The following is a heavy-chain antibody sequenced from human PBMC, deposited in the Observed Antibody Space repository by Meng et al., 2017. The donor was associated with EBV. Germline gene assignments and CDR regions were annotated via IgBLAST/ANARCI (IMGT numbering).Heavy chain of an antibody. V-gene: IGHV1-69*01. CDR2: FLPRLGAP. CDR1: GGPFRYYA. J-gene: IGHJ4*02. CDR3: ASESGRGYTPDY. D-gene: IGHD3-10*01. Sequence: QGQFVQSGAEVKKPGSSVKVSCKTSGGPFRYYAISWVRQAPGQGLEWLGGFLPRLGAPNYAQKFHGRVKITADESTSTHYMDLSSLRSEDTAIYYCASESGRGYTPDYWGQGTLVTVSS.